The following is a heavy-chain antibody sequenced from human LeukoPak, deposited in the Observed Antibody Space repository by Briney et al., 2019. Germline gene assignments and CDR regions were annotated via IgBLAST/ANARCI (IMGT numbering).Heavy chain of an antibody. V-gene: IGHV4-34*01. CDR2: INHSGST. CDR1: GGSFSGYY. Sequence: PSETLSLTCAVYGGSFSGYYWSWIRQPPGKGLEWIGEINHSGSTNYNPSLKSRVTISVDTSKNQFSLKLSSVTAADTAVYYCARRIIAVAGTDYFDYWGPGTLVTVSS. CDR3: ARRIIAVAGTDYFDY. J-gene: IGHJ4*02. D-gene: IGHD6-19*01.